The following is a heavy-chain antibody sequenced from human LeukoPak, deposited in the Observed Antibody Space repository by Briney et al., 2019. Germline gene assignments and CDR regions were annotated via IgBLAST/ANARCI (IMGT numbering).Heavy chain of an antibody. CDR1: VYTFTSYG. Sequence: ASVKVSCKSSVYTFTSYGISGLRQAPGQGREWMGCISSYNGNTNYAQKLQGRVTMTTDTSPSTAYMELRSLRSDDTAFYYCARDYSSGWYAFDYWGQGTLDTVSS. CDR2: ISSYNGNT. J-gene: IGHJ4*02. D-gene: IGHD6-19*01. CDR3: ARDYSSGWYAFDY. V-gene: IGHV1-18*01.